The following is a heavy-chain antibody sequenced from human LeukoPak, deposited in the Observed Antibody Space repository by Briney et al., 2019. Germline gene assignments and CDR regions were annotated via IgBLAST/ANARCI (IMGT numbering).Heavy chain of an antibody. V-gene: IGHV1-18*01. D-gene: IGHD3-22*01. J-gene: IGHJ4*02. CDR1: GYTFTSYG. Sequence: ASVKVSCKASGYTFTSYGISWVRQAPGQGLEWMGWISAYNGNTNYAQKLQGRVTVTTDTSTSTAYMELRSLRSDDTAVYYCARTPEYYYDSSGYYPYYFDYWGQGTLVTVSS. CDR2: ISAYNGNT. CDR3: ARTPEYYYDSSGYYPYYFDY.